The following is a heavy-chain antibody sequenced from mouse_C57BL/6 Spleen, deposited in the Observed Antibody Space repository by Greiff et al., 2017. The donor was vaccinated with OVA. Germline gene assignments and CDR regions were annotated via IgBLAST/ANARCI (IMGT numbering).Heavy chain of an antibody. D-gene: IGHD1-1*01. CDR3: ARSGIYYYGSSYPDY. Sequence: VQGVESGAELMKPGASVKLSCKATGYTFTGYWIEWVKQRPGHGLEWIGEILPGSGSTNYNEKFKGKATFTADTSSNTAYMQLSSLTTEDSAIYDCARSGIYYYGSSYPDYWGQGTTLTVSS. CDR2: ILPGSGST. CDR1: GYTFTGYW. J-gene: IGHJ2*01. V-gene: IGHV1-9*01.